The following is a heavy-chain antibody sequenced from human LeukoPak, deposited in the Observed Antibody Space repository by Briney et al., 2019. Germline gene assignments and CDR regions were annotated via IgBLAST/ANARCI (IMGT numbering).Heavy chain of an antibody. CDR1: GFTFKSYA. D-gene: IGHD3-22*01. Sequence: PGGSLRLSWATSGFTFKSYAMNWVRQSPRKRLEWVSSISGDSTDIYYADSLMGRSTISRDNAKNSLYLQINSLRAEDTAIYYCARRGYSDSSGYDYWGQGTLVTVSS. V-gene: IGHV3-21*01. CDR3: ARRGYSDSSGYDY. J-gene: IGHJ4*02. CDR2: ISGDSTDI.